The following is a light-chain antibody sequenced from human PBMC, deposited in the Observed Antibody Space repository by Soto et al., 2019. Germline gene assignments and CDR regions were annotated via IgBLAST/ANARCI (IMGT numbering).Light chain of an antibody. CDR1: QSISNY. V-gene: IGKV1-39*01. J-gene: IGKJ5*01. Sequence: IQVTQSTYSLSASVGDRVTITCRASQSISNYLNWYQQRPGKAPNLLIYAASSLLGGVPSRFSGSGSGTDFTLTISSLQPEDFATYYCPDTYIRLIPFGDVGRLEI. CDR3: PDTYIRLIP. CDR2: AAS.